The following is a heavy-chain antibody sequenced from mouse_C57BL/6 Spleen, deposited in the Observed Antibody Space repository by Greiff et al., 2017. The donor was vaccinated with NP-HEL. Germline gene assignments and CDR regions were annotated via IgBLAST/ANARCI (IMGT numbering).Heavy chain of an antibody. V-gene: IGHV3-6*01. D-gene: IGHD1-3*01. CDR2: ISYDGSN. CDR3: AVLKLDYYAMDY. Sequence: EVQLQESGPGLVKPSQSLSLTCSVTGYSITSGYYWNWIRQFPGNKLEWMGYISYDGSNNYNPSLKNRISITRDTSKNQFFLKLNSLTTEDTATYYCAVLKLDYYAMDYWGQGTSVTVSS. J-gene: IGHJ4*01. CDR1: GYSITSGYY.